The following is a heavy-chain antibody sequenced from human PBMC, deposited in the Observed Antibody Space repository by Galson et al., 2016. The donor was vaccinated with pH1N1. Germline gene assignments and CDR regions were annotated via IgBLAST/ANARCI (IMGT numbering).Heavy chain of an antibody. V-gene: IGHV4-38-2*01. Sequence: QVQLQESGPGLVKPSQTLSLTCDVSGYSIRNGYYWGWIRQPPGKGLEWIGLIFHTGKTYYNVSLKSRATISVDTSKNHFSLKLKSVTAADTAVYYCARNMDFSGVVIFPFNRWGQGTLVTVSS. J-gene: IGHJ5*02. CDR1: GYSIRNGYY. CDR2: IFHTGKT. CDR3: ARNMDFSGVVIFPFNR. D-gene: IGHD3-3*01.